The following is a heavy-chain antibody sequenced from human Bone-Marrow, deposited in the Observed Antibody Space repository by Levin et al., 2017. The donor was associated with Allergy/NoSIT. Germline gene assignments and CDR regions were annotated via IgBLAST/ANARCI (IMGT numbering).Heavy chain of an antibody. CDR1: GFTFSSHS. CDR3: ARLGPCTGGSGSESDY. D-gene: IGHD2-8*02. J-gene: IGHJ4*02. CDR2: ISTYSRTI. Sequence: PGGSLRLSCATSGFTFSSHSMNWARQAPGKGLEWVAYISTYSRTIHYADSVKGRYTISRDDAKNSLYLQMNSLRDDDTAVYYCARLGPCTGGSGSESDYWGQGTLVTVSS. V-gene: IGHV3-48*02.